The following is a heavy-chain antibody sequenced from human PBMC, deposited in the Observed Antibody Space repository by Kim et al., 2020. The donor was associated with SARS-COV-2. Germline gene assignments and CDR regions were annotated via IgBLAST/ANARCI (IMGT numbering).Heavy chain of an antibody. CDR3: AKDLRWRWGTYYYGMDV. CDR2: ISGSGGST. CDR1: GFTFSSYA. V-gene: IGHV3-23*01. Sequence: GGSLRLSCAASGFTFSSYAMSWVRQAPGKGLEWVSAISGSGGSTYYADSVKGRFTISRDNSKNTLYLQMNSLRAEDTAVYYCAKDLRWRWGTYYYGMDVWGQGTTVTVSS. J-gene: IGHJ6*02. D-gene: IGHD2-8*02.